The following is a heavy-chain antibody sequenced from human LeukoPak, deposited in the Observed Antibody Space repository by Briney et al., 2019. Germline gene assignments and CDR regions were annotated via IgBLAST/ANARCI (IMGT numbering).Heavy chain of an antibody. J-gene: IGHJ5*02. CDR3: AKGSSGYFVDL. V-gene: IGHV3-23*01. CDR1: GFIFNTYG. D-gene: IGHD3-22*01. Sequence: GGSLRLSCAASGFIFNTYGLIWVRQAPGKGLEWVSAISNDGGGTNYADFVRGRFTISRDNSKNTLFLQMNSLRAEDTALYYCAKGSSGYFVDLWGQGTLVTVSS. CDR2: ISNDGGGT.